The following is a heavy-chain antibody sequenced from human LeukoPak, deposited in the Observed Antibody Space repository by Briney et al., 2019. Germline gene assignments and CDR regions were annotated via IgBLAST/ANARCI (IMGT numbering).Heavy chain of an antibody. V-gene: IGHV4-4*09. CDR2: TYTSGST. J-gene: IGHJ6*03. CDR1: GGSISSYY. CDR3: ARLRNYYYMDV. Sequence: SETLSLTCTVSGGSISSYYWSWIRQPPGKGLEWIGYTYTSGSTNYNPSLKSRVTISVDTSKNQFSLKLSSVTAADTAVYYCARLRNYYYMDVWGKGTTVTVSS.